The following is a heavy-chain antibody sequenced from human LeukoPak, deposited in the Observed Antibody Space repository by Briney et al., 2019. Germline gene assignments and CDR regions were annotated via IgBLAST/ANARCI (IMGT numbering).Heavy chain of an antibody. CDR1: GFTVSSNY. CDR3: ASQTDSSGFDY. CDR2: IYSGGST. J-gene: IGHJ4*02. Sequence: PGGSLRLSCAASGFTVSSNYMSWVRQAPGKGLEWVSVIYSGGSTYYADSVKGRFTISRDNSKNTLYLHMNSLRAEDTAVYYCASQTDSSGFDYWGQGTLVTVSS. V-gene: IGHV3-66*02. D-gene: IGHD6-19*01.